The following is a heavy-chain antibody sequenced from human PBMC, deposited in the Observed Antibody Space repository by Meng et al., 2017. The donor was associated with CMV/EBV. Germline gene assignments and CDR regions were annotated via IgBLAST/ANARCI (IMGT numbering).Heavy chain of an antibody. CDR2: IKQDGSEK. J-gene: IGHJ4*02. V-gene: IGHV3-7*01. CDR3: ANDIRRQWLVRGDYFDF. D-gene: IGHD6-19*01. CDR1: GFTFSSYW. Sequence: GGALRLSCAAAGFTFSSYWMSWVRQAPGKGLEWVANIKQDGSEKYYVDSVKGRFTISIDNAKNSLYLQMNSLRAEDTAVYYCANDIRRQWLVRGDYFDFWGQGTLVTVSS.